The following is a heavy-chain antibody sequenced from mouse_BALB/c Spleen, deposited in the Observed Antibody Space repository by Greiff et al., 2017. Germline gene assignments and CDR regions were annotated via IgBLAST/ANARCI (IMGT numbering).Heavy chain of an antibody. CDR3: ARRGSSGYTSYFDY. Sequence: QVQLQQSGAELVKPGASVKLSCKASGYTFTSYWMHWVKQRPGQGLEWIGEINPSNGRTNYNEKFKSKATLTVDKSSSTAYMQLSSLTSEDSAVYYCARRGSSGYTSYFDYWGQGTTLTVSS. CDR1: GYTFTSYW. J-gene: IGHJ2*01. V-gene: IGHV1S81*02. CDR2: INPSNGRT. D-gene: IGHD3-1*01.